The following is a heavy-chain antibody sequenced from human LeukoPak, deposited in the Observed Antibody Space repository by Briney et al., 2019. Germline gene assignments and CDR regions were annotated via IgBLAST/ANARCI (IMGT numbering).Heavy chain of an antibody. Sequence: PPGGSLRLSCTASGFIFNNFVLMWVRQSPGRGLEGVSSISNDGGGTTYEDFVKGRFTISRENSKNTLFLQMNSLRAEDTALYYCAKGSSGYFADLWGQGTLVIVSS. CDR1: GFIFNNFV. CDR3: AKGSSGYFADL. D-gene: IGHD3-22*01. J-gene: IGHJ5*02. CDR2: ISNDGGGT. V-gene: IGHV3-23*01.